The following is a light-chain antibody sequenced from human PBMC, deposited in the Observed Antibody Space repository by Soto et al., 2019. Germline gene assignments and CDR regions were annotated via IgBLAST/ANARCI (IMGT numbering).Light chain of an antibody. V-gene: IGLV2-8*01. CDR1: SXYVGGYNY. J-gene: IGLJ1*01. Sequence: QSALTQPPSASGSPGQSVTISCTGTSXYVGGYNYVSWYQQHPGKAPKLMIYEVSKRPSGVPDRFSGSKSGNTASLTVSGLQAEDEAGYYCSSYAGSNAYVFGTGTKVTVL. CDR2: EVS. CDR3: SSYAGSNAYV.